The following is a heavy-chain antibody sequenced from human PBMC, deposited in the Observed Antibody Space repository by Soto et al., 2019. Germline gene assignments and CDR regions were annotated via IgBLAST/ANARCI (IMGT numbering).Heavy chain of an antibody. V-gene: IGHV1-8*01. CDR3: ARQKVDASDY. CDR1: GYTFTSYD. D-gene: IGHD2-15*01. Sequence: QVQLVQSGAEVKKPGASVKVSCTASGYTFTSYDINWGRQATGQGLERMGWMNPNSGNTGYAQKFKGRVTMTRNTSISTASMELSSLRSEDTAVYYCARQKVDASDYWGQGTLVTVSS. CDR2: MNPNSGNT. J-gene: IGHJ4*02.